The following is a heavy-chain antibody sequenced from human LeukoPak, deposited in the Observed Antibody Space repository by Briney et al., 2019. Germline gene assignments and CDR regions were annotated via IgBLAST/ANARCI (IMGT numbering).Heavy chain of an antibody. Sequence: GGSLRLSCATSGFTFDDYGMSWVRQAPGKGLEWVSGINWNGGSTGYADSVKGRFTISRDNAKNSLYLQMNSLRAEDTALYYCAKSGSYASFFDYWGQGTLVTVSS. J-gene: IGHJ4*02. D-gene: IGHD1-26*01. CDR3: AKSGSYASFFDY. CDR1: GFTFDDYG. CDR2: INWNGGST. V-gene: IGHV3-20*04.